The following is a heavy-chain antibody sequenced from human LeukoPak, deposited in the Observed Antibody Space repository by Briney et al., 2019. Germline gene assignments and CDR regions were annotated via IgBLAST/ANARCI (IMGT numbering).Heavy chain of an antibody. V-gene: IGHV4-59*08. J-gene: IGHJ4*02. CDR2: IYYSGST. Sequence: SETLSLTCTVSGGSISSYYWSWIWQPPGKGLEWIGYIYYSGSTYYNPSLKSRVTISVDTSKNQFSLKLSSVTAADTAVYYCTRGYYYDSSGYPVDYWGQGTLVTVSS. CDR1: GGSISSYY. D-gene: IGHD3-22*01. CDR3: TRGYYYDSSGYPVDY.